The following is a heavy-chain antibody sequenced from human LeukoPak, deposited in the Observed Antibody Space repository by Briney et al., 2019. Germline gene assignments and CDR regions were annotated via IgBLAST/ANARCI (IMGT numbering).Heavy chain of an antibody. CDR3: ARAGPYYDSSGYYYYYGMDV. V-gene: IGHV4-59*01. CDR2: IYYSGST. Sequence: SETLSLTCTVSGGSISSYYWSWIRQPPGKGLEWIGYIYYSGSTNCNPSLKSRVTISVDTSKNQFSLKLSSVTAADTAVYYCARAGPYYDSSGYYYYYGMDVWGQGTTVTVSS. D-gene: IGHD3-22*01. J-gene: IGHJ6*02. CDR1: GGSISSYY.